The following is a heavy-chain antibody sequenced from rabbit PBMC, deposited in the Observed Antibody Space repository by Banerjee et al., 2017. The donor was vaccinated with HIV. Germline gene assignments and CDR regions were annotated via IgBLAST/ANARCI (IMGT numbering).Heavy chain of an antibody. CDR2: INTSSGDT. J-gene: IGHJ4*01. D-gene: IGHD6-1*01. Sequence: QQQLEESGGGLVKPEGSLTLSCTASGFSFSNKYVMCWVRQAPGKGLEWIACINTSSGDTVYATWAKGRFTISKASWNTVFLQMTSLTASDTATYFCARDNDGYRGYDFDLWGQGTLVTVS. CDR1: GFSFSNKYV. CDR3: ARDNDGYRGYDFDL. V-gene: IGHV1S45*01.